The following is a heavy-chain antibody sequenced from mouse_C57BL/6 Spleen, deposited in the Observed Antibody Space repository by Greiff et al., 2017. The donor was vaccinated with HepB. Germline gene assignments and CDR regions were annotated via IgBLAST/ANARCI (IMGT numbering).Heavy chain of an antibody. J-gene: IGHJ4*01. CDR1: GYTFTSYD. CDR2: IYTRDGST. D-gene: IGHD2-5*01. CDR3: ARNSNYDAMDY. Sequence: VQLQQSGPELVKPGASVKLSCKASGYTFTSYDINWVKQRPGQGLEWIGWIYTRDGSTKYNEKFKGKATLTVDTSSSTAYMELHSLTSEDSAVYFCARNSNYDAMDYWCQGTSVTVSS. V-gene: IGHV1-85*01.